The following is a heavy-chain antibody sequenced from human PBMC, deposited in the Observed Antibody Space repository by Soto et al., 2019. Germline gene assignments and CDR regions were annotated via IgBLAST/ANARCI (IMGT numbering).Heavy chain of an antibody. Sequence: SETLSLTCTVSGGSISTYYWSWIRQPPGKGLEWIGYIYYRGNTNYNPSFKSRVTISLDTSKNQFSLRLGSVTAADTAVYYCARHPGYYDVLTGYSTYYFDYWGQGTLVTVSS. J-gene: IGHJ4*02. CDR3: ARHPGYYDVLTGYSTYYFDY. V-gene: IGHV4-59*08. D-gene: IGHD3-9*01. CDR2: IYYRGNT. CDR1: GGSISTYY.